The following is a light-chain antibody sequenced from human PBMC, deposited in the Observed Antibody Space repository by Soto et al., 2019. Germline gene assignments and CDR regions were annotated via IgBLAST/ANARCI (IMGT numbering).Light chain of an antibody. CDR2: DVN. Sequence: QSALTQPASVSGSPGQSITISCTGTSSDVGNYNLVSWYQQHPGKAPKLIIYDVNKRPSGVSDRFSGSKSGNTASLTISGLQAEDEADYYCCSYAGGYTWVFGGGTKLTVL. CDR1: SSDVGNYNL. V-gene: IGLV2-23*02. J-gene: IGLJ3*02. CDR3: CSYAGGYTWV.